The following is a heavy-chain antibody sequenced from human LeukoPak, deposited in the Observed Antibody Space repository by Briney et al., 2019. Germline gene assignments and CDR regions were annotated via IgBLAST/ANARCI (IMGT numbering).Heavy chain of an antibody. V-gene: IGHV1-2*02. CDR2: IDPKSGAT. D-gene: IGHD2-2*01. CDR3: ARGLRVSPAFDY. CDR1: GYTFTGYY. Sequence: VASVKVSCKASGYTFTGYYMHWVRQAPGQGLEWMAWIDPKSGATNYAQRFQGRVTMTRDTSIITAYMELSRLRSDDTAVYYCARGLRVSPAFDYWGQGTLVTVSS. J-gene: IGHJ4*02.